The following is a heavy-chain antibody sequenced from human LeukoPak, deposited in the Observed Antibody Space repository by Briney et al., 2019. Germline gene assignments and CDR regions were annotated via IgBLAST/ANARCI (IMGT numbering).Heavy chain of an antibody. CDR1: GFTFSSYW. J-gene: IGHJ5*02. CDR3: ARGSGGWYNWFDP. CDR2: IKQDGSEK. V-gene: IGHV3-7*01. D-gene: IGHD6-19*01. Sequence: GGSLRLSCAASGFTFSSYWMSWVRQASGKGLEWVANIKQDGSEKYYVDSVKGRFTISRDNAKNSLYLQMNSLRAEDTAVYYCARGSGGWYNWFDPWGQGTLVTVSS.